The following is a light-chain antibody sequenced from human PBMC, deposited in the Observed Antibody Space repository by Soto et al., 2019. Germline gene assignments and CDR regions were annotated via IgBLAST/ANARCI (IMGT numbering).Light chain of an antibody. J-gene: IGLJ3*02. V-gene: IGLV1-51*01. CDR3: GTWDSSLSAKV. CDR1: SSNIGNNY. CDR2: DNN. Sequence: QSVLTRPPSVSAAPGQKVTSSCSGSSSNIGNNYVSWYQQLPGTAPKLLIYDNNKRPSGIPDRFSGSKSGTSATLGITGLQTGDEADYYCGTWDSSLSAKVFGGGTKLTVL.